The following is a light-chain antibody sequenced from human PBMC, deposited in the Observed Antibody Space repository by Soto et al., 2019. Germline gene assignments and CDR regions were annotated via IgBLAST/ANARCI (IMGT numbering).Light chain of an antibody. V-gene: IGLV1-44*01. CDR3: AALDDSLHGPHVV. J-gene: IGLJ2*01. CDR2: SNN. CDR1: SSNIGSNT. Sequence: QSVLTQPPSASGTPGQRVTISCSGSSSNIGSNTVNWYHQLPGTAPKLLIYSNNQRPSGVPDRFSGSKSGTSASLAISGLQSEDEADYYCAALDDSLHGPHVVFVGGTKLTVL.